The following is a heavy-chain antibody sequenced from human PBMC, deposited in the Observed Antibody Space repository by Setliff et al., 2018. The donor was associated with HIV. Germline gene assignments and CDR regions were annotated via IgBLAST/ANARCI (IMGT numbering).Heavy chain of an antibody. V-gene: IGHV1-8*02. Sequence: ASVKVSCKASGYTFTNSDINWVRQAPGQGLEWMGWMNPKSGNTGYAQKFQGRVTMTSNTFIGTAYMELNSLTSDDTAVYYCARGHLDYDYWEDILGNWFDPWAREPWSPSPQ. CDR2: MNPKSGNT. D-gene: IGHD3-3*01. CDR1: GYTFTNSD. J-gene: IGHJ5*02. CDR3: ARGHLDYDYWEDILGNWFDP.